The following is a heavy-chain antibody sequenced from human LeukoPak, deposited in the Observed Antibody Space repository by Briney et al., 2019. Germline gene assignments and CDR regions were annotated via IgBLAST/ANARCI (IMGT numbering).Heavy chain of an antibody. D-gene: IGHD3-22*01. V-gene: IGHV1-69*13. Sequence: SVKVSCKASGGTFRSFAISWVRQAPGQGLEWMGGIIPIFRTANYAQKFQGRVTITADESTSTAYMELSSLRSEDTAVYYCARALRYYSDSSGYALDYWGQGTLVTVSS. CDR3: ARALRYYSDSSGYALDY. CDR2: IIPIFRTA. CDR1: GGTFRSFA. J-gene: IGHJ4*02.